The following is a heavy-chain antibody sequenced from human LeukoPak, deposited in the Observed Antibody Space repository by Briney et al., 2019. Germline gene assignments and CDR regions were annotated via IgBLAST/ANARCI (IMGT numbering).Heavy chain of an antibody. CDR1: GGSISSGGYY. J-gene: IGHJ3*02. V-gene: IGHV4-31*03. D-gene: IGHD3-22*01. CDR3: ARAPFDYDSSGYPGRAFDI. Sequence: PSETLSLTCTVSGGSISSGGYYWSWIRQHPGKGLEWIGYIYYSGSTYYNPALKSRVTISVDTSKKQVSLKLSSVTAADTAEYYCARAPFDYDSSGYPGRAFDIWGQGTMVTVSS. CDR2: IYYSGST.